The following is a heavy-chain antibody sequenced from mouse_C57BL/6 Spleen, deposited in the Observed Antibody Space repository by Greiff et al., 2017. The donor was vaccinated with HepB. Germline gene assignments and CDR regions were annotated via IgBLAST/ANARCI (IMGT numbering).Heavy chain of an antibody. V-gene: IGHV1-54*01. Sequence: QVQLQQSGAELVRPGTSVKVSCKASGYAFTNYLIEWVKQRPGQGLEWIGVINPGSGGTNYNEKFKGKATLTADKSSSTAYMQLSSLTSEDSAVYFCARETLRSPFAYWGQGTLVTVSA. J-gene: IGHJ3*01. CDR1: GYAFTNYL. CDR3: ARETLRSPFAY. CDR2: INPGSGGT. D-gene: IGHD1-1*01.